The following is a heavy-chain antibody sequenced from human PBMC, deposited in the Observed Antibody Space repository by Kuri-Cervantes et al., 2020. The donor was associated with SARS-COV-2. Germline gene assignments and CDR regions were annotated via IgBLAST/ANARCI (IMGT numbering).Heavy chain of an antibody. V-gene: IGHV4-59*04. Sequence: ESLKISCTVSGGSISSYYWSWIRQPPGKGLEWIGSIYHSGSTYYNPSLKSRVTISVDTSKNQFSLKLSSVTAADTAVYYCARITMVRGVIYMDVWGKGTTVTVSS. CDR3: ARITMVRGVIYMDV. CDR1: GGSISSYY. CDR2: IYHSGST. D-gene: IGHD3-10*01. J-gene: IGHJ6*03.